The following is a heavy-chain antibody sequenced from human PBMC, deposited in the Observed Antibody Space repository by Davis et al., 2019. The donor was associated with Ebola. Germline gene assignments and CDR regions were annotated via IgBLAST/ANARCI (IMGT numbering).Heavy chain of an antibody. D-gene: IGHD5-12*01. CDR3: ARGGLRPGYFDL. V-gene: IGHV4-31*03. J-gene: IGHJ2*01. CDR2: IYYSGST. Sequence: PSETLSLTCTVSGGSISSGGYYWSWIRQHPGKGLEWIGYIYYSGSTYYNPSLKSRVTISVDTSKNQFSLKLSSVTAADTAVYYCARGGLRPGYFDLWGRGTLVTVSS. CDR1: GGSISSGGYY.